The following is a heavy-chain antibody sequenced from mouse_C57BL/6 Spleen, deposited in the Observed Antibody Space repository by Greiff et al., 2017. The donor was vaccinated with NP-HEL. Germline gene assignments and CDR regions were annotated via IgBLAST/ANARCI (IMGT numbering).Heavy chain of an antibody. CDR3: ARYANWDRYFDV. V-gene: IGHV1-53*01. CDR2: INPSNGGT. CDR1: GYTFTSYW. D-gene: IGHD4-1*01. J-gene: IGHJ1*03. Sequence: VQLQQSGTELVKPGASVKLSCKASGYTFTSYWMHWVKQRPGQGLEWIGNINPSNGGTNYNEKFKSKATLTVDKSSSTAYMQLSSLTSEDSAVYYCARYANWDRYFDVWGTGTTVTVSS.